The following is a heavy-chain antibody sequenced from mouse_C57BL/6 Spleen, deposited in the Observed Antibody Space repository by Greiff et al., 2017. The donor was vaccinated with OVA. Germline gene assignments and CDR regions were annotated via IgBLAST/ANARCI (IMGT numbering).Heavy chain of an antibody. Sequence: EVQGVESGGGLVQPKGSLKLSCAASGFSFNTYAMNWVRQAPGKGLEWVARIRSKSNNYAKYYADSVKDRFTISRDDSESMLYLQMNNLKTEDTAMYYCVRLYDGYYWYFDVWGTGTTVTVSS. D-gene: IGHD2-3*01. CDR3: VRLYDGYYWYFDV. V-gene: IGHV10-1*01. CDR2: IRSKSNNYAK. J-gene: IGHJ1*03. CDR1: GFSFNTYA.